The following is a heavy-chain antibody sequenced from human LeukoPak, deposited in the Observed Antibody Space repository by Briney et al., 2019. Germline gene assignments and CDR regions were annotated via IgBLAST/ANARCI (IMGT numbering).Heavy chain of an antibody. CDR2: ISYDGSNK. CDR3: ARHQSWSGYYPRPLDY. CDR1: GFTFSSYA. D-gene: IGHD3-3*01. Sequence: GRSLRLSCAASGFTFSSYAMHWVRQAPGKGLEWVAVISYDGSNKYYADSVKGRFTISRDNSKNTLYLQMNSLRAGDTAVYYCARHQSWSGYYPRPLDYWGQGTLVTVSS. J-gene: IGHJ4*02. V-gene: IGHV3-30-3*01.